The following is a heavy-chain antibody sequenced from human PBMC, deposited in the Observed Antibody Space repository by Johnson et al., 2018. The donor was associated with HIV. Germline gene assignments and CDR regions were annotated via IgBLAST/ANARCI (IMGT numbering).Heavy chain of an antibody. CDR3: AGKHAHIQVCLRGAFDI. J-gene: IGHJ3*02. CDR2: ISSDGSTK. D-gene: IGHD5-18*01. CDR1: GFTFSDYY. Sequence: QVQLVESGGGLIQPGGSLRLSCAASGFTFSDYYMSWIRQAPGKGLEWVSYISSDGSTKYYAASVKGRFTISRDNSKNTLYLQMNSLRAEETDVYSCAGKHAHIQVCLRGAFDIWGQGTMVTVSS. V-gene: IGHV3-11*04.